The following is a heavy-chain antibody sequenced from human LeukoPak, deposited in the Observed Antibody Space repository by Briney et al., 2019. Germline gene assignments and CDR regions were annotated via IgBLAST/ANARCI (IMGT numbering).Heavy chain of an antibody. D-gene: IGHD3-22*01. CDR1: GYTFTSYD. V-gene: IGHV1-18*01. J-gene: IGHJ6*02. CDR2: ISAYNGDT. Sequence: GASVKVSCKASGYTFTSYDINWVRQAPGQGLEWMGWISAYNGDTNYAQRVQGRVTMTTDTSTTTAYMELRSLRSEDTAVYYCARVLLPLYGMDVWGQGTTVTVSS. CDR3: ARVLLPLYGMDV.